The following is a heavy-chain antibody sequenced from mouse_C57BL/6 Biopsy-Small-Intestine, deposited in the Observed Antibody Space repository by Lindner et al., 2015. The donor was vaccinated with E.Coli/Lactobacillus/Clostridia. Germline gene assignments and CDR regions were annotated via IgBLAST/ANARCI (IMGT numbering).Heavy chain of an antibody. CDR3: ARDPEGPTNSLDY. D-gene: IGHD5-1*01. CDR1: GHTFTGYY. Sequence: SVKVSCKASGHTFTGYYIHWVRQAPGQGLEWMGWINFNSGGTHYAQKFQGRVTMTRDTPINTAYMELISLTSDDTAVYFCARDPEGPTNSLDYWGQGTLVTVSS. CDR2: INFNSGGT. J-gene: IGHJ4*01. V-gene: IGHV1-72*01.